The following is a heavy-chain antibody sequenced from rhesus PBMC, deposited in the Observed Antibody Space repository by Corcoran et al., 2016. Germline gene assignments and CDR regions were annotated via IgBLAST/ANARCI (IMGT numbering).Heavy chain of an antibody. CDR2: ISYEGSKK. CDR3: ARDRGDSMGY. J-gene: IGHJ4*01. V-gene: IGHV3-54*02. D-gene: IGHD5-42*01. Sequence: EVQLVESGGGLVQPGGSLRLSCAASGFTFSSYGMHWVRQAPGKGREWWAVISYEGSKKYYADSGKDRFTSSRDKSKNMLYLQMNNLKVEDTAVYYCARDRGDSMGYWGQGVLVTVSS. CDR1: GFTFSSYG.